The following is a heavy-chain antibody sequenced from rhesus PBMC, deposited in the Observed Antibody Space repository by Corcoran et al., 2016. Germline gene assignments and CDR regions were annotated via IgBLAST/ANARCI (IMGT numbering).Heavy chain of an antibody. CDR1: GGSISSNY. D-gene: IGHD1-7*02. CDR3: ARTNWNDYFDY. Sequence: QLQLPESGPGLVKPSVTLSLTCAVSGGSISSNYWSWIRQPPCKGLEWIGRISGIGGSTDYNPSLKSRVTISTDTSKNQFSLKLSSVTAADTAVYYCARTNWNDYFDYWGQGVLVTVSS. V-gene: IGHV4-173*01. J-gene: IGHJ4*01. CDR2: ISGIGGST.